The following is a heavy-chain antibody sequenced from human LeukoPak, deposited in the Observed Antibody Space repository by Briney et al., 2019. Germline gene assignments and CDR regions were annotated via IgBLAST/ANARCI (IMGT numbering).Heavy chain of an antibody. V-gene: IGHV3-48*03. CDR2: ISSSGRTM. Sequence: GGSLRLSCAASGFTFSSYEMNWVRQAPGKGLEWVSYISSSGRTMYYADSVKGRFTISRDNAKNSLYLQMNSLTAEDTAVYYCAKVYVWNEYYFDYWGQGTLVTVSS. D-gene: IGHD1-1*01. CDR3: AKVYVWNEYYFDY. CDR1: GFTFSSYE. J-gene: IGHJ4*02.